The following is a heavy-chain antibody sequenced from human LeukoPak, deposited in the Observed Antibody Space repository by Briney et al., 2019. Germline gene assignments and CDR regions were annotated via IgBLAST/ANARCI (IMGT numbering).Heavy chain of an antibody. V-gene: IGHV1-2*02. Sequence: RASVKVSCKVSGYTFTDYYMHWVRQAPGQGLEWMAWINLKSGGTRCAQKFQGRVTMTRDTSISTAYMELSRLRSDDTAVYYCARDLTMVRGVIIIGFFDYWGQGTLVTVSS. CDR1: GYTFTDYY. CDR3: ARDLTMVRGVIIIGFFDY. D-gene: IGHD3-10*01. J-gene: IGHJ4*02. CDR2: INLKSGGT.